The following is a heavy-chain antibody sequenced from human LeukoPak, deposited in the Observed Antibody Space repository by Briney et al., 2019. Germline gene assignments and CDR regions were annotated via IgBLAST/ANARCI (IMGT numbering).Heavy chain of an antibody. CDR2: IYYSGST. Sequence: SETLSLTCTVSGGPISSYYWSWMRQPPGKGLEWIGYIYYSGSTYYNPSLKSRVTIPVDTSKNQFSLKLSSVTAADTAVYYCARGLAPFDYWGQGTLVTVSS. J-gene: IGHJ4*02. D-gene: IGHD6-6*01. CDR3: ARGLAPFDY. V-gene: IGHV4-59*04. CDR1: GGPISSYY.